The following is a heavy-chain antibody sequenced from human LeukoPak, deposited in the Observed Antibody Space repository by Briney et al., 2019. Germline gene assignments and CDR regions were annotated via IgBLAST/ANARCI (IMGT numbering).Heavy chain of an antibody. CDR3: ARDYGGNPGY. CDR1: GSTFSSFD. Sequence: GGSPRLSCAASGSTFSSFDMNWVRQAPGKGLEWVSYISSSGRSVYYADSVKGRFTISRDNAKNSLYLQMNSLRAEDTAVYYCARDYGGNPGYWGQGTLVTVSS. D-gene: IGHD4-23*01. J-gene: IGHJ4*02. CDR2: ISSSGRSV. V-gene: IGHV3-48*03.